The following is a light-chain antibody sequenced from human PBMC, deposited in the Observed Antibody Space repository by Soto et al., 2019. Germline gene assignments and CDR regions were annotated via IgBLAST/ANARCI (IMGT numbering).Light chain of an antibody. Sequence: AIRMTQSPSSLSASTGDRVTITCRASQGISSYLAWYQQKPGKAPKLLIYAASTLQSGVPSRFSGSGSGTEFTLTISSLLPDDFATYYCQHYNSYSEAFGQGTKADIK. CDR2: AAS. CDR1: QGISSY. J-gene: IGKJ1*01. V-gene: IGKV1-8*01. CDR3: QHYNSYSEA.